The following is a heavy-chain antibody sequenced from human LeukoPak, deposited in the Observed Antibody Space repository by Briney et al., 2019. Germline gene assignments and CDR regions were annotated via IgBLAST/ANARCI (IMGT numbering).Heavy chain of an antibody. V-gene: IGHV3-21*01. D-gene: IGHD1-26*01. CDR3: ARAGGVGDFDY. J-gene: IGHJ4*02. CDR2: ISSSSSYI. CDR1: GFTSSSYS. Sequence: GGSLRLSCAASGFTSSSYSMNWVRQAPGKGLEWVSSISSSSSYIYYADSVKGRFTISRDNAKNSLYLQMNSLRAEDTAVYYCARAGGVGDFDYWGQGTLVTVSS.